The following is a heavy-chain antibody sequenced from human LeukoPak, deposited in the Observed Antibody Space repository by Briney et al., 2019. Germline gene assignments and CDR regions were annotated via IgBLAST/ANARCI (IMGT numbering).Heavy chain of an antibody. V-gene: IGHV1-69*06. J-gene: IGHJ5*02. CDR2: IIPIFGTA. Sequence: SVKVSCKASGGTFSSYAISWVRQAPGQGLEWMGGIIPIFGTANYAQKFQGRVTITADKSTSTAYMELSSLRSEDTAVYYCARGTSGYSYGPYNWFDPWGQGTLVTVSS. CDR3: ARGTSGYSYGPYNWFDP. CDR1: GGTFSSYA. D-gene: IGHD5-18*01.